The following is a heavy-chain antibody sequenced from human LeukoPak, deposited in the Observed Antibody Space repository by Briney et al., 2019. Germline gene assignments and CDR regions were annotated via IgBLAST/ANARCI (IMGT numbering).Heavy chain of an antibody. V-gene: IGHV1-69*13. D-gene: IGHD4-17*01. CDR2: IIPIFGTA. CDR1: GYTFTSYG. CDR3: ARTPGTPTDYGDTYYYYMDV. J-gene: IGHJ6*03. Sequence: SVKVSCKASGYTFTSYGISWVRQAPGQGLEWMGGIIPIFGTANYAQKFQGRVTITADESTSTAYMELSSLRSEDTAVYYCARTPGTPTDYGDTYYYYMDVWGKGTTVTISS.